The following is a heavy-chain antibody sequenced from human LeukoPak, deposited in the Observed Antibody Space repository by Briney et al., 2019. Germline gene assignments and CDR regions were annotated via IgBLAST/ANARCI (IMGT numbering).Heavy chain of an antibody. J-gene: IGHJ5*02. CDR3: ASLYSSGWYWFDP. Sequence: SETLSLTCTVSGGSISSSSYYWGWIRQPPGKALEWVGSIYYSGSTYSNPSLKSRVTISVDTSKNQFSLKLSSVTAADTAVYYCASLYSSGWYWFDPWGQGTLVTVSS. V-gene: IGHV4-39*01. CDR1: GGSISSSSYY. D-gene: IGHD6-19*01. CDR2: IYYSGST.